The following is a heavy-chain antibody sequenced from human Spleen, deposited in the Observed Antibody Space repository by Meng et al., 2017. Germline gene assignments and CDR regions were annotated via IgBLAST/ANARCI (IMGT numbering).Heavy chain of an antibody. D-gene: IGHD5-12*01. V-gene: IGHV1-2*02. CDR3: ARVWATRQVVLDY. J-gene: IGHJ4*02. CDR2: ISAANGDT. CDR1: GYSFITYA. Sequence: QVQLVQSGAEVKKPGASVKVSCKPSGYSFITYAMHWVRQAPGQRLEWMGWISAANGDTNFALKFQGRVNMTRDTSIRTVYMEVNSLRSDDTAVYYCARVWATRQVVLDYWGQGTLVTVSS.